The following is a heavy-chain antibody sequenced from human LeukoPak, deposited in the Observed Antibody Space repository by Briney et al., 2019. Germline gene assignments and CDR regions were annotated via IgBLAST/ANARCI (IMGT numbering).Heavy chain of an antibody. J-gene: IGHJ4*02. CDR2: IKNDGKIT. D-gene: IGHD3-22*01. Sequence: GGSLRLSCAASEFTFNNYWMHWVRQAPGKGLVWVSRIKNDGKITTYADSVKGRFTISRDNSKNTLYLQMNSLRAEDTAVYYCAKDVDYYDSSGRVDYWGQGTLVTVSS. V-gene: IGHV3-74*01. CDR3: AKDVDYYDSSGRVDY. CDR1: EFTFNNYW.